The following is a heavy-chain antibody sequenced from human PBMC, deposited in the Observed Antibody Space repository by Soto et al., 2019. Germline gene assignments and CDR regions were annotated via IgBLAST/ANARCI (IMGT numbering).Heavy chain of an antibody. CDR3: AHGDIKIFGVATYGMDF. D-gene: IGHD3-3*01. Sequence: SETLSLTCAVYCGSFSGYYWSWIRQPPWKGLEWIVEINHSGSTNYNPSLKSRVTISVETSKNQFSLKLSSVTAADTAVYYCAHGDIKIFGVATYGMDFCAQGTTVTVSS. CDR2: INHSGST. J-gene: IGHJ6*02. CDR1: CGSFSGYY. V-gene: IGHV4-34*01.